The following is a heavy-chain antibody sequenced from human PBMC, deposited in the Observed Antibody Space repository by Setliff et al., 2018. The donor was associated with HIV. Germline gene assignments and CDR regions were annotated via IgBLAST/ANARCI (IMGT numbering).Heavy chain of an antibody. CDR2: VLSSGSA. CDR1: GASMSSYF. Sequence: SETLSLTCTVSGASMSSYFWSWVRQTPGKGLEWIGYVLSSGSATYNPSLKSRVAMSVDTSKNQFSLSLASPTAADTAVYYCARDWGMVYASSHYYMDVWGKGTTVTVSS. V-gene: IGHV4-4*08. D-gene: IGHD2-8*01. CDR3: ARDWGMVYASSHYYMDV. J-gene: IGHJ6*03.